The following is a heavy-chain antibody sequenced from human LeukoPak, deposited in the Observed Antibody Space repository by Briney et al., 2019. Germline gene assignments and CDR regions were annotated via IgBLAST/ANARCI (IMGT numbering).Heavy chain of an antibody. D-gene: IGHD2-2*03. CDR2: IYYSGNT. CDR1: GVSISSYY. J-gene: IGHJ4*02. CDR3: ARVGDPGYCSSTSCFSFDS. Sequence: PSETLSLTCTVSGVSISSYYWSWIRQPPGKGLEWMGCIYYSGNTNYNPSLKSRVTISVDTSKNQFSLKLSSVTAADTAVYYCARVGDPGYCSSTSCFSFDSWGKGILVTVSS. V-gene: IGHV4-59*01.